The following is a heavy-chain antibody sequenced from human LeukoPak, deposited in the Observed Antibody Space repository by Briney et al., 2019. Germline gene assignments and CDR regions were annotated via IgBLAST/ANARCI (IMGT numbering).Heavy chain of an antibody. CDR1: GFTFSSYA. V-gene: IGHV3-30-3*01. D-gene: IGHD5-18*01. CDR2: ISYDGSNK. J-gene: IGHJ4*02. Sequence: PERSLRLSCAASGFTFSSYAMHWVRQAPGKGLEWVAVISYDGSNKYYADSVKGRFTISRDNSKNTLYLQMNSLRAEDTAVYYCARPVDTAMVRAFDYWGQGTLVTVSS. CDR3: ARPVDTAMVRAFDY.